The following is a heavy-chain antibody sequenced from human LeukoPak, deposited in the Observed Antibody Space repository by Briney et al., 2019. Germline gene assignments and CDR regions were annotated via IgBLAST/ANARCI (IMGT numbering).Heavy chain of an antibody. Sequence: ASVKVSCKASGYTFTSYGISWVRQAPGQGLEWMGWISAYNGNTNYAQKLQGRVTMTTDTSTSTAYMELRSLRSDDTAVYYCARGPSWYYYDSSGYGQFDYWGQGTLVTVSS. CDR3: ARGPSWYYYDSSGYGQFDY. D-gene: IGHD3-22*01. J-gene: IGHJ4*02. CDR1: GYTFTSYG. CDR2: ISAYNGNT. V-gene: IGHV1-18*01.